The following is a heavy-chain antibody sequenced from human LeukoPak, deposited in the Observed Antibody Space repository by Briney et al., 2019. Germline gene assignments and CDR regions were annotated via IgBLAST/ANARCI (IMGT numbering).Heavy chain of an antibody. D-gene: IGHD3-16*02. CDR2: ISSDGTNI. CDR1: AFTFSTYG. J-gene: IGHJ4*02. CDR3: AKADYDFVWGSYRYLSLDH. Sequence: PGGSLRLSCAASAFTFSTYGMHWVRQAPGKGLEWVAVISSDGTNISYTDSVKGRFTISRDNSKNTLYLQMNSLRPEDTAVYYCAKADYDFVWGSYRYLSLDHWGQGTLVTVSS. V-gene: IGHV3-30*18.